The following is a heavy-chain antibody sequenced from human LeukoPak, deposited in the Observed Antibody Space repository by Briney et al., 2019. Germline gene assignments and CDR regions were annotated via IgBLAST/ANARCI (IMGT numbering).Heavy chain of an antibody. CDR1: GYTSIDYF. CDR2: LNPNNGYT. CDR3: ARDLSSTANWEFDY. D-gene: IGHD7-27*01. V-gene: IGHV1-2*06. J-gene: IGHJ4*02. Sequence: ASVKVSCKTSGYTSIDYFIHWVRQAPGQGLEWMGRLNPNNGYTFYTEEFQGRVTMTSDTSISTAYMELTSLTSDDTALYYCARDLSSTANWEFDYWGQGTLVTVSS.